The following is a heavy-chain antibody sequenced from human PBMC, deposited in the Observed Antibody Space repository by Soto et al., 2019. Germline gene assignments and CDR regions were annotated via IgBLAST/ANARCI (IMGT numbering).Heavy chain of an antibody. D-gene: IGHD3-3*01. V-gene: IGHV4-30-4*01. J-gene: IGHJ5*02. CDR1: GATIRSGVSS. CDR2: IYYSGST. CDR3: ARDRAPYYAFWNYNWFDP. Sequence: TCTVSGATIRSGVSSWCWISQPPGKGLEWIGYIYYSGSTYYNPSLKSRVTMSVDTSKNQFSLKLSSVTAADTAVYYCARDRAPYYAFWNYNWFDPWGQGTLVTVSS.